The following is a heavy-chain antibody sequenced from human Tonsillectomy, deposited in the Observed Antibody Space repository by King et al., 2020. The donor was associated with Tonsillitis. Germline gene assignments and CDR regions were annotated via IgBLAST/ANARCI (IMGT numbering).Heavy chain of an antibody. V-gene: IGHV3-30*18. Sequence: QVQLVESGGGVVQPGRSLRLSCAASGFTFSSYGMHWVRQAPGKGLEWVAVISYDGSNKYYADSVKGRFTISRDNSKNTLYLQMNSLRAEDTAVYYCAKDSTQAWGQGTLVTVSS. CDR2: ISYDGSNK. CDR3: AKDSTQA. J-gene: IGHJ5*02. CDR1: GFTFSSYG.